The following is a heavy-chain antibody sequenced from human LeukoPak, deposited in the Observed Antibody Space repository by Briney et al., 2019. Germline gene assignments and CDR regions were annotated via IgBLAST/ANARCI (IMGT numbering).Heavy chain of an antibody. J-gene: IGHJ4*02. D-gene: IGHD6-13*01. CDR3: ARVRGIAAALTFDY. V-gene: IGHV4-59*01. CDR1: GGSISSYY. CDR2: IYYSGST. Sequence: SETLSLTCTVSGGSISSYYWSWIRQPPGKGLEWIGYIYYSGSTNYNPSLKSRVTISVDTSKNQFSLKLSSVTAADTAVYYCARVRGIAAALTFDYWGQGTPVTVSS.